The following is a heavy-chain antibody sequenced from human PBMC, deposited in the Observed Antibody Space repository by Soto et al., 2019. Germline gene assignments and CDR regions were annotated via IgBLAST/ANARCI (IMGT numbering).Heavy chain of an antibody. J-gene: IGHJ6*02. V-gene: IGHV4-39*02. CDR2: IYYSGST. D-gene: IGHD2-21*02. Sequence: SETLSLTCTVSGGSISSSSYYWGWIRQPPGKGLEWIGIIYYSGSTYYTPTLRSRLIISVDTSKNQFSLKLSSVTAADTAVYYCARDQGDPYGMDVWGQGTTVTVSS. CDR1: GGSISSSSYY. CDR3: ARDQGDPYGMDV.